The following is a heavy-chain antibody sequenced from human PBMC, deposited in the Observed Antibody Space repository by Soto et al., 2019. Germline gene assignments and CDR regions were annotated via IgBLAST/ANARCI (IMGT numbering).Heavy chain of an antibody. V-gene: IGHV5-10-1*01. CDR2: IDPSDSYT. D-gene: IGHD3-10*01. Sequence: GASLKISCNGSGYSFTIYRISWVRQMPGKGLEWMGRIDPSDSYTNYSPSFQGHVTISADKSISTAYLQWSSLKASDTAMYYCASSALWFGESHWGQGTLVTVSS. CDR1: GYSFTIYR. J-gene: IGHJ4*02. CDR3: ASSALWFGESH.